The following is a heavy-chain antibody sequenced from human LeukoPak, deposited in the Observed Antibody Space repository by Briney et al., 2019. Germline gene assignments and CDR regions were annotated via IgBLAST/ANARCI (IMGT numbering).Heavy chain of an antibody. Sequence: GGSLRLSCAASGFTFSNAWMSWVRQAPGKGLEWVGRIKRKIDGGTTDYAAPVHGRFTISRDDAENTVYLQMNSLKNEDTAVYYCITDSANLFLGYETEDDWGQGTLVTVSS. CDR1: GFTFSNAW. CDR3: ITDSANLFLGYETEDD. D-gene: IGHD5-18*01. CDR2: IKRKIDGGTT. V-gene: IGHV3-15*01. J-gene: IGHJ4*02.